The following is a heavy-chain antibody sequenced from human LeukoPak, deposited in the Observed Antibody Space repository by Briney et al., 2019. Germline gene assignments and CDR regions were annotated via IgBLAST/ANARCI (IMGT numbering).Heavy chain of an antibody. J-gene: IGHJ2*01. D-gene: IGHD6-13*01. CDR3: ARDKGLAAAGHWYFDL. CDR1: GGSISSYY. V-gene: IGHV4-59*01. CDR2: IYYSGST. Sequence: SETLSLTCTVSGGSISSYYWSWIRQPPGKGLEWIGYIYYSGSTTYNPSLKSRVTISGDTSKNQFSLKLSSVTAADTAVYYCARDKGLAAAGHWYFDLWGRGTLVTVSS.